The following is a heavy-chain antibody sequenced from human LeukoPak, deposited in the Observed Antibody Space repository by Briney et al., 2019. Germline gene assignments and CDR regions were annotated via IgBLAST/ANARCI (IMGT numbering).Heavy chain of an antibody. D-gene: IGHD6-13*01. CDR1: GFTFSGYW. Sequence: GGSLRLSCADSGFTFSGYWMSWVRQAPGKGLEWVANINQDGSEKYYVDSVKGRFTISRDNAKNSLFLQMGSLRVEDTAVYYCARESTAGYNSSWYGFRNWGQGTLVSVSS. CDR2: INQDGSEK. J-gene: IGHJ1*01. CDR3: ARESTAGYNSSWYGFRN. V-gene: IGHV3-7*01.